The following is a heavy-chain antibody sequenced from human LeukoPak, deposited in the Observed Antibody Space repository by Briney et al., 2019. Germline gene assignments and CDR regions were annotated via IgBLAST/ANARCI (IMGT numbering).Heavy chain of an antibody. V-gene: IGHV3-11*04. CDR1: GFSFSDYY. CDR3: ARDSPGIAAAGLYYFDY. CDR2: ISRGGNTI. D-gene: IGHD6-13*01. J-gene: IGHJ4*02. Sequence: GGSLRLSCAASGFSFSDYYMSWIRQAPGKGLEWVSYISRGGNTIYYADSVKGRFTISRDNAKNFLYLQMDSLRAEDTAVYYCARDSPGIAAAGLYYFDYWGQGTLVTVSS.